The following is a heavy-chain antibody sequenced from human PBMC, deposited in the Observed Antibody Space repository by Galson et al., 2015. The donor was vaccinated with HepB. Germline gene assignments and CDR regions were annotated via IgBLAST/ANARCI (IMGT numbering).Heavy chain of an antibody. CDR2: GSFNGEST. J-gene: IGHJ4*02. V-gene: IGHV1-46*01. Sequence: SVKVSCKASGYPFTKYHVHWVRQAPGQGLEWIGIGSFNGESTNYAQKFQGRLTMTRDTPTNTVYMELSSLTSEDTAIYFCARDSSDWSLDYWGQGTLVTVSS. D-gene: IGHD6-19*01. CDR1: GYPFTKYH. CDR3: ARDSSDWSLDY.